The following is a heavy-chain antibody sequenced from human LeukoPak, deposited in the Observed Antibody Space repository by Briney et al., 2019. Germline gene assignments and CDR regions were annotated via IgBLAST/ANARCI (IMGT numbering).Heavy chain of an antibody. CDR3: ARDLGIAVAGTLDY. CDR2: IKQDGSEE. Sequence: GGSLRLSCAASGFTFSSSWMYWVRQAPGKGLEWVANIKQDGSEEYYVDSVKGRFTISRDNAENSLYLQMNSLRAEDTAVYYCARDLGIAVAGTLDYWGQGTLVTVSS. D-gene: IGHD6-19*01. CDR1: GFTFSSSW. V-gene: IGHV3-7*01. J-gene: IGHJ4*02.